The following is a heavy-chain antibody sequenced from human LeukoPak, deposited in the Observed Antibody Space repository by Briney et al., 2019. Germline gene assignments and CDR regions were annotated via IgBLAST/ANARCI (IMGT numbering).Heavy chain of an antibody. J-gene: IGHJ4*02. CDR1: GFTFSNYA. CDR3: AKLVETTNY. Sequence: GGSLRLSCAASGFTFSNYAMIWVRQAPGKGLERVSAINAGGINTYYADSVKGRFTISRDNSKNTLYLQMNSMRAEDTAVYYCAKLVETTNYWGQGTLVTVS. D-gene: IGHD1-26*01. V-gene: IGHV3-23*01. CDR2: INAGGINT.